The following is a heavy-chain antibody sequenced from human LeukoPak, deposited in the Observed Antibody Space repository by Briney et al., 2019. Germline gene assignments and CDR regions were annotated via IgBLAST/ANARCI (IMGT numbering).Heavy chain of an antibody. Sequence: SETLSLTCAVYGGSFSGYYWSWIRQPPGKGLEWIGEINHSGSTNYNPSLKSRVTISVDTSRNQFSLKLNSVTAADTAVYYCARTAGSFTIFGVVTRAFDIWGQGTMVTVSS. D-gene: IGHD3-3*01. V-gene: IGHV4-34*01. J-gene: IGHJ3*02. CDR3: ARTAGSFTIFGVVTRAFDI. CDR1: GGSFSGYY. CDR2: INHSGST.